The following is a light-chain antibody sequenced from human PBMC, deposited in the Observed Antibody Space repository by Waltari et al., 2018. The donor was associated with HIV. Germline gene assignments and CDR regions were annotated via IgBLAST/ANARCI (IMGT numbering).Light chain of an antibody. CDR2: RND. CDR3: ASWDDSLGHWI. J-gene: IGLJ3*02. V-gene: IGLV1-47*01. Sequence: QPKMTQAPSASKAPGQRITMSCSGSKSNIGNNFIFWYQHIAGAAPRLVMARNDQRPAGVPDRFSGTKSGTSAFLAISSLRLDDEATHICASWDDSLGHWIFGGGTKLTVL. CDR1: KSNIGNNF.